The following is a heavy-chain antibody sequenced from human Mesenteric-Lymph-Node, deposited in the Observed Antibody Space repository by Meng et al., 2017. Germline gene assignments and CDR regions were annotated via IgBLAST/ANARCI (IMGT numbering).Heavy chain of an antibody. J-gene: IGHJ3*02. CDR2: ISSSSTYI. V-gene: IGHV3-21*01. CDR1: GFTFSSYT. D-gene: IGHD6-13*01. Sequence: GGSLRLSCAASGFTFSSYTMNWVRQAPGKGLEWVSSISSSSTYIYYADSLKGRFTISRDNAVNSLYLQMNSLRAEDTAVYYCARSRSSLKSMAFDIWGQGTMVTVSS. CDR3: ARSRSSLKSMAFDI.